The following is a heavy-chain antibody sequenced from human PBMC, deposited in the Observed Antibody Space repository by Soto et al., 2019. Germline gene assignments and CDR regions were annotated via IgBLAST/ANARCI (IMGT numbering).Heavy chain of an antibody. V-gene: IGHV1-18*01. CDR3: ARGAFCGGAPGCRDMDV. CDR1: GYNFISHS. D-gene: IGHD2-21*01. J-gene: IGHJ6*02. Sequence: QIQLVQSGGEVKKPGASVKVSCKSSGYNFISHSITWVRQAPGQGLEWMGRISAYNGNTNHAQKFQGRLTMTTDTYTSTAYMELRSLRSHDTAVYYCARGAFCGGAPGCRDMDVWAKGPRSPSP. CDR2: ISAYNGNT.